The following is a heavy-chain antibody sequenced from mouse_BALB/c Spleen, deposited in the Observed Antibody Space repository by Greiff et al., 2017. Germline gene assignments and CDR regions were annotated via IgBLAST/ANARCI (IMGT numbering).Heavy chain of an antibody. J-gene: IGHJ2*01. D-gene: IGHD1-1*01. Sequence: EVQLQESGPGLVKPSQSLSLTCSVTGYSITSGYYWNWIRQFPGNKLEWMGYISYDGSNNYNPSLKNRISITRDTSKNQFFLKLNSVTTEDTATYYCARGRPYYYGSSFDYWGQGTTLTVSS. V-gene: IGHV3-6*02. CDR1: GYSITSGYY. CDR3: ARGRPYYYGSSFDY. CDR2: ISYDGSN.